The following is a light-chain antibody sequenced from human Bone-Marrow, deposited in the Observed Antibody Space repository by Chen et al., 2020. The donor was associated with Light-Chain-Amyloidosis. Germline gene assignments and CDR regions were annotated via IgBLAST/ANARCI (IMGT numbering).Light chain of an antibody. CDR1: RSDIGVYNY. V-gene: IGLV2-14*03. J-gene: IGLJ2*01. CDR2: DVT. CDR3: SSYTTTSAPLI. Sequence: QSALTQPAPGSGSPGQSITISCPGTRSDIGVYNYVFLYHQHPGRAPKLMIYDVTNRPSGVSNRFSGSKSANTASLTISGLQAEDEADYYCSSYTTTSAPLIFGGGTKLTVL.